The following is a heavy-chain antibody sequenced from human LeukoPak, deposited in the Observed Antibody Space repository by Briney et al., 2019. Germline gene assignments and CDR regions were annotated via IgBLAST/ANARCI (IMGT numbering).Heavy chain of an antibody. V-gene: IGHV3-74*01. CDR2: INSDGSST. D-gene: IGHD2-15*01. CDR3: ARERAYCSGGSCYSFWFDP. J-gene: IGHJ5*02. CDR1: GFTFSSYW. Sequence: GGSLRLSCAASGFTFSSYWMHWVRQAPGKGLVWVSRINSDGSSTSYADSVEGRFTISRDNAKNTLYLQMNSLRAEDTAVYYCARERAYCSGGSCYSFWFDPWGQGTLVTVSS.